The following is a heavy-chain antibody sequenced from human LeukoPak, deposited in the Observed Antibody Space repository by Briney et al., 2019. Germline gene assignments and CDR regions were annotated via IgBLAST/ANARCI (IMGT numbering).Heavy chain of an antibody. V-gene: IGHV3-7*01. CDR1: GFNFSNYW. D-gene: IGHD2-8*01. J-gene: IGHJ4*02. Sequence: GGSLRLSCATSGFNFSNYWMTLVRQAPGKGLEWVDNIKPNGTVKFYVDSVKGRFTISRDNAKNSLSLQMNSLRAEDTAVYYCAGVPPYWGQGTLVTVSS. CDR2: IKPNGTVK. CDR3: AGVPPY.